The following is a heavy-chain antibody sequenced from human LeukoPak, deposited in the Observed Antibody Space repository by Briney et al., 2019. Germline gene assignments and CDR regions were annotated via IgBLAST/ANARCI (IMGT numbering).Heavy chain of an antibody. J-gene: IGHJ4*02. V-gene: IGHV3-23*01. CDR2: ITGSGGNT. D-gene: IGHD3-9*01. CDR3: VTWGDYDVLTGYYVSDY. CDR1: GFTFSNYA. Sequence: GGSLRLSCAASGFTFSNYAMSWVRQAPGKGLEWVSAITGSGGNTYYADSVKGRFTISRDNSKNTVFLQMNSLRHEDTAIYYCVTWGDYDVLTGYYVSDYWGQGTLVTVSS.